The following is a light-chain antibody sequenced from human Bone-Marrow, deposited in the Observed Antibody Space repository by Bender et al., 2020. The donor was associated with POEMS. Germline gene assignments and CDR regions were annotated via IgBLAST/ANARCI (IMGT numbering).Light chain of an antibody. Sequence: NFMLTQPHSVSESPGKTITISCTASSGSIASNYVQWYQHRPGSAPTAVIYEDDQRPSGVPDRFSGSKSATSASLAISGLRSEDEADYYCQTYDTSLSTWVFGGGTKVTVL. J-gene: IGLJ3*02. CDR3: QTYDTSLSTWV. CDR2: EDD. CDR1: SGSIASNY. V-gene: IGLV6-57*02.